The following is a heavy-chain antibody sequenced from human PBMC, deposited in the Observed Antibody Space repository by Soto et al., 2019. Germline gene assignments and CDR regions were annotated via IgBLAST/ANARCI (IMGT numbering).Heavy chain of an antibody. V-gene: IGHV4-59*01. D-gene: IGHD2-2*01. CDR1: GGSISSYY. J-gene: IGHJ5*02. CDR2: IYYSGST. Sequence: QVQLQESGPGLVKPSETLSLTCTVSGGSISSYYWSWNRQPPGKGLEWIGYIYYSGSTNYNPSLKSRVTISVDTSKNQFSLKLSSVPAADTAVYYCARAQLRYCSSTSCRSSGFDPWGQGTLVTVSS. CDR3: ARAQLRYCSSTSCRSSGFDP.